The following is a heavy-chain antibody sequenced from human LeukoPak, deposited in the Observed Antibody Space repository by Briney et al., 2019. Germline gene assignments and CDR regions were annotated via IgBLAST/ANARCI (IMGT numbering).Heavy chain of an antibody. CDR1: GGSFSGYY. D-gene: IGHD2-15*01. V-gene: IGHV4-34*01. CDR2: INHSGST. Sequence: PSETLSLTCAVHGGSFSGYYWIWIRQPPGKGLEWIGEINHSGSTNYNPSLKSRVTISVDTSKNQFSLKLSSVTAADTAVYYCARGGECGSCDGFDMWGQGIMVTVSS. CDR3: ARGGECGSCDGFDM. J-gene: IGHJ3*02.